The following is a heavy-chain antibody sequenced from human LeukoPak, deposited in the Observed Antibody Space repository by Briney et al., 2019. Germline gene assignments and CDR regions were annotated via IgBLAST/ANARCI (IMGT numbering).Heavy chain of an antibody. V-gene: IGHV3-53*01. CDR1: GFTVSSNY. Sequence: GGSLRLSCAASGFTVSSNYMSWVRQAPGKGLEWVSVVYSGGSTYYADSVKGRFTISRDNSKNTLYLQMNSLRAEDTAVYYCARDRVSDLSTSLTRGFDYWGQGTLVTVSS. D-gene: IGHD2-2*01. CDR2: VYSGGST. CDR3: ARDRVSDLSTSLTRGFDY. J-gene: IGHJ4*02.